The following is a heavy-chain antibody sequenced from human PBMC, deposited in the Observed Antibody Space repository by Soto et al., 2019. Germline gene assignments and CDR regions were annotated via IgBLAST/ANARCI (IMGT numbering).Heavy chain of an antibody. D-gene: IGHD3-10*01. J-gene: IGHJ6*02. V-gene: IGHV3-23*01. Sequence: EVQLLQSGGGFRPPGGSVRLSCATSGFTFNTYPMTWVRQAPGKGLEWVASISSTAGRTSSYADSVKGRFAISSDFSDNRVYLEMNNLGADDTAVYFYAKGVLSFRYGMEVWGQGATVTVSS. CDR2: ISSTAGRTS. CDR3: AKGVLSFRYGMEV. CDR1: GFTFNTYP.